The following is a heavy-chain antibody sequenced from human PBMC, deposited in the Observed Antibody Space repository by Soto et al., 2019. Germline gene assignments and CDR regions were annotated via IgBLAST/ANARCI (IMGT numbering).Heavy chain of an antibody. D-gene: IGHD3-9*01. CDR2: INGGGGTT. V-gene: IGHV3-23*01. CDR1: GFSFSGYT. J-gene: IGHJ4*02. CDR3: AKDRHPDGIWTFDY. Sequence: GGSLRLSCAASGFSFSGYTMNWVRQAQGKGLEWISGINGGGGTTYYADSMKGRFTISRDDSKNILYLQMNSPRAEDTAIYYCAKDRHPDGIWTFDYWGRGTLVTVSS.